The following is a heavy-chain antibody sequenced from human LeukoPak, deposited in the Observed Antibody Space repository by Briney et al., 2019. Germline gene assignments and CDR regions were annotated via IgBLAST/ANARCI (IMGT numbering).Heavy chain of an antibody. CDR3: AKDSHDSSGYYDYYYYYYGMDV. D-gene: IGHD3-22*01. Sequence: AGGSLRLSCAASGFTFSSYGMHWVRQAPGKGLEWVAVISYDGSNKYYADSVKGRFTISRDNSKNTLYLQMNSLRAEDTAVYYCAKDSHDSSGYYDYYYYYYGMDVWGQGTTVTVSS. J-gene: IGHJ6*02. CDR1: GFTFSSYG. V-gene: IGHV3-30*18. CDR2: ISYDGSNK.